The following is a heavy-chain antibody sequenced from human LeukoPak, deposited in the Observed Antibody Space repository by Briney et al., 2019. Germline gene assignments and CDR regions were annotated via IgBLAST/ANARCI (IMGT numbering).Heavy chain of an antibody. D-gene: IGHD2-2*01. CDR1: GFTFSSYS. V-gene: IGHV3-21*01. Sequence: PGGSLRLSCAASGFTFSSYSMNWVRQAPGKGLEWVSSISSSSSYIYYADSVKGRFTISRDNAKNSLYLQMNSLRAEDTAVYYCARGLGYCSSTSCDPNSFVIWGQGTMVTVSS. CDR2: ISSSSSYI. J-gene: IGHJ3*02. CDR3: ARGLGYCSSTSCDPNSFVI.